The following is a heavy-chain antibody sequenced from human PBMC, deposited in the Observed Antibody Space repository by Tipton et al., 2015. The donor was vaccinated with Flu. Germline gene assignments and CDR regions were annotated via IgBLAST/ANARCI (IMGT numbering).Heavy chain of an antibody. Sequence: GSLRLSCAASGLIVSNEYMSWVRQAPGKGPEWVSVLYSDGRTYYADSVKGRFTISRDSSKNTLHFQMHSLRLEDTATYYCARGVAGAFDIWGQGTRVSVSS. CDR1: GLIVSNEY. V-gene: IGHV3-53*05. J-gene: IGHJ3*02. CDR2: LYSDGRT. CDR3: ARGVAGAFDI. D-gene: IGHD6-19*01.